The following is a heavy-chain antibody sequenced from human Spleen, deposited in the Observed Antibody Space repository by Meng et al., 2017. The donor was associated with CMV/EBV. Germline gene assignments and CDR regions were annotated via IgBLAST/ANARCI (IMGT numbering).Heavy chain of an antibody. CDR2: MSYDGSNT. V-gene: IGHV3-30*04. D-gene: IGHD2-2*02. Sequence: FSSFAMPWVRQAPGQGREWVAFMSYDGSNTSFADSVKGRFTISRYNSRNTLYLQMNSLRAEDTAVYYCARDHVLPAAIPGGDYGKDVWGQGTTVTVSS. CDR3: ARDHVLPAAIPGGDYGKDV. CDR1: FSSFA. J-gene: IGHJ6*02.